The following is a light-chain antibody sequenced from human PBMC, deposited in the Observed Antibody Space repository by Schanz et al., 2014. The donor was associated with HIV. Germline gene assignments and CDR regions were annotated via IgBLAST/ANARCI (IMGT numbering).Light chain of an antibody. Sequence: QSVLTQPPSVSGAPGQKVTISCTGSSSNIGAGYDVHWYQQFPGTAPRLLISTNTDRPSGVPDRFSGSKSGTSGSLAISGLRSEDEADYYCCSYAGSYPPLYVFGTGTKLTVL. CDR3: CSYAGSYPPLYV. CDR2: TNT. V-gene: IGLV1-40*01. CDR1: SSNIGAGYD. J-gene: IGLJ1*01.